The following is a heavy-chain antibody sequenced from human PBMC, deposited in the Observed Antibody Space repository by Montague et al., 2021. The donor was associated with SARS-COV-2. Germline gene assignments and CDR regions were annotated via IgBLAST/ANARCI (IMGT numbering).Heavy chain of an antibody. Sequence: SETLSLTCTVSGDSISSSSYYWAWIRQPPGKGLEWIGTIYYSGSAYYSPSLKSQVTISVDTSKNQFSLKLSSVTAADTALYYCARAQGTYYHILTGYYNCIHLKSYFDPWGQGTLVTVSS. V-gene: IGHV4-39*07. CDR3: ARAQGTYYHILTGYYNCIHLKSYFDP. CDR2: IYYSGSA. J-gene: IGHJ5*02. CDR1: GDSISSSSYY. D-gene: IGHD3-9*01.